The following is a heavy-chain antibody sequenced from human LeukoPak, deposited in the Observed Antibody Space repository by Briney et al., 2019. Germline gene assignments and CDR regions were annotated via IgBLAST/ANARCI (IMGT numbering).Heavy chain of an antibody. CDR2: INPNSGGT. J-gene: IGHJ4*02. Sequence: GASVKVSCKASGYTFTSHYMHWVRQAPGQGLEWMGWINPNSGGTNYAQKFQGRVTMTRDTSISTAYMELSRLRSDDTAMYYCARSSGWKYNIDYWGQGTLVTVSS. CDR3: ARSSGWKYNIDY. V-gene: IGHV1-2*02. D-gene: IGHD6-19*01. CDR1: GYTFTSHY.